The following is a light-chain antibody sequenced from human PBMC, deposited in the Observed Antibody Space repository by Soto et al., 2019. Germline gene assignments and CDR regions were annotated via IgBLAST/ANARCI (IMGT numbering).Light chain of an antibody. V-gene: IGKV3-20*01. CDR1: QSVSSNY. J-gene: IGKJ1*01. CDR2: GAS. CDR3: QQYGSSPRT. Sequence: EIVLTQSPGTLSLSPGERATLSCRASQSVSSNYLAWYQHNPGQAPRLRIYGASSRATGLPDRFSGSGSGTDFTLTITGLEPEDFAVYYCQQYGSSPRTFGQGTKVEIK.